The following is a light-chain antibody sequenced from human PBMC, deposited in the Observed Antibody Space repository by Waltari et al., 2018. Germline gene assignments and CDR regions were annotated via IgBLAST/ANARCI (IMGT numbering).Light chain of an antibody. CDR3: LQYNSHPLT. J-gene: IGKJ4*01. V-gene: IGKV1-17*01. Sequence: DIQMTQSPSPLSASAGDTVTITCRASQGSSTYLNWYQQKPGKPPKRLIYAASSLESGVPSRFSGSGSGTDFTLTISSLQPEDFATYYCLQYNSHPLTFGGGTKVEIK. CDR1: QGSSTY. CDR2: AAS.